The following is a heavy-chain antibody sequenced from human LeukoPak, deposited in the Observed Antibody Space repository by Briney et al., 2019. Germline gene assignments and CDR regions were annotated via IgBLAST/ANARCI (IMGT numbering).Heavy chain of an antibody. CDR2: INHSGST. J-gene: IGHJ6*02. CDR1: GGSFSGYY. V-gene: IGHV4-34*01. CDR3: ARVERIVVVPAAQTFGMDV. Sequence: SETLSLTCAVYGGSFSGYYWSWIRQPPGKGLEWIGEINHSGSTNYNPSLKSRVTISVDTSKNQFSLKLSSVTAADTAVYYCARVERIVVVPAAQTFGMDVWGQGTTVTVSS. D-gene: IGHD2-2*01.